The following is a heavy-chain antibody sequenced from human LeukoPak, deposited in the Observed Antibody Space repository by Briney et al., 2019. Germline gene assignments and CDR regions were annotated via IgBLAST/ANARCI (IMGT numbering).Heavy chain of an antibody. CDR3: ARRFLGYCSSTSCFTYFDY. Sequence: PSGTLSLTCGVSGGSISNTNWWSWVRQPPGQGLEWIGEISLTGLTHYNPSLESRVTVSLDKSKNQFSLKLSSVTAADTAVYYCARRFLGYCSSTSCFTYFDYWGQGTLVTVSS. CDR2: ISLTGLT. J-gene: IGHJ4*02. D-gene: IGHD2-2*01. V-gene: IGHV4-4*02. CDR1: GGSISNTNW.